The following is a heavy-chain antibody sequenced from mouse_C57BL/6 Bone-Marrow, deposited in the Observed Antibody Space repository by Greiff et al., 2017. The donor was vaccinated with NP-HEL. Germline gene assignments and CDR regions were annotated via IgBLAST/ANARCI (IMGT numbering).Heavy chain of an antibody. D-gene: IGHD1-1*01. CDR2: INPSSGYT. J-gene: IGHJ3*02. Sequence: LVESGAELAKPGASVKLSCKASGYTFTSYWMHWVKQRPGQGLEWIGYINPSSGYTKYNQKFKDKATLTADKSSSTAYMQLISLTYEDAAVYYCARGPPYLLHRWGKGTLVTVSA. CDR3: ARGPPYLLHR. CDR1: GYTFTSYW. V-gene: IGHV1-7*01.